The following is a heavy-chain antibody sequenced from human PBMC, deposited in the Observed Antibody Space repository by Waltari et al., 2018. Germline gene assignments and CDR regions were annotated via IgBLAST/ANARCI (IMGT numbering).Heavy chain of an antibody. CDR3: ARYGEVPASYFFDY. D-gene: IGHD2-21*01. J-gene: IGHJ4*01. CDR2: IHYSGST. CDR1: GESFLGYF. Sequence: QVQLHQWGAGQLKPSETLSLTCAVSGESFLGYFWSWIRQSPGKELEWLGSIHYSGSTNYNPTLESRLSLSVDTTKKRFSLSLTSVTAAEAALYFCARYGEVPASYFFDYWGQGTLVTVSS. V-gene: IGHV4-34*01.